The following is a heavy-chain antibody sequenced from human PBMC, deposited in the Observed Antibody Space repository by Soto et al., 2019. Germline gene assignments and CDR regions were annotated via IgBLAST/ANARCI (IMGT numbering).Heavy chain of an antibody. CDR1: GGTFSSYT. CDR3: ARGREGIAAAGTGYYYMDV. D-gene: IGHD6-13*01. V-gene: IGHV1-69*02. Sequence: AAVKVSCKASGGTFSSYTISWVRQAPGQGLEWMGRIIPILGIANYAQKFQGRVTITADKSTSTAYMELSSLRSEDTAVYYCARGREGIAAAGTGYYYMDVWGKGTTVTVSS. CDR2: IIPILGIA. J-gene: IGHJ6*03.